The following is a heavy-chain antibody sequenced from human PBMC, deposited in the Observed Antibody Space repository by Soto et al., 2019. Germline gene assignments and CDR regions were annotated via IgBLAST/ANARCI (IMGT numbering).Heavy chain of an antibody. D-gene: IGHD2-15*01. V-gene: IGHV3-23*01. Sequence: WIIKDPGKGLEWVSAISGSGGSTYYADSVKGRFTISRDNSKNTLYLQMNSLRAEDTAVFYFPKGPALRVVVAVLAFWVKGT. CDR3: PKGPALRVVVAVLAF. J-gene: IGHJ4*02. CDR2: ISGSGGST.